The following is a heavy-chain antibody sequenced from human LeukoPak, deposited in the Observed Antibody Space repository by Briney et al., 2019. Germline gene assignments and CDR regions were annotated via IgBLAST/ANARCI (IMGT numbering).Heavy chain of an antibody. D-gene: IGHD5-12*01. CDR1: AGSISSSSYY. V-gene: IGHV4-39*07. CDR2: IYYSGST. J-gene: IGHJ4*02. CDR3: AKSGYSGYDNFDY. Sequence: SETLSLTCTVSAGSISSSSYYWGWIRQPPGKGLEWMGSIYYSGSTYYNPSLKSRVTISVDTSKNQFSLKLSSVTAADTAVYYCAKSGYSGYDNFDYWGQGTLVTVSS.